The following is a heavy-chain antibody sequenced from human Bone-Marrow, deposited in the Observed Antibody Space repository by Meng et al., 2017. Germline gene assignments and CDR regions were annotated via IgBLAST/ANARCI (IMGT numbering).Heavy chain of an antibody. D-gene: IGHD2-15*01. V-gene: IGHV4-30-4*01. CDR3: ARVNSDCCGVMCYKGWFDP. CDR2: IHYSGST. J-gene: IGHJ5*02. CDR1: GGSISGGDYY. Sequence: QVQLQESGPGLVKPSQNLSLTCTVSGGSISGGDYYWSWIRQPPGKGLEWIGYIHYSGSTYYNPSLKSRITISVDMSRNQFSLRLTSVTSADMAVYYCARVNSDCCGVMCYKGWFDPWGQGTLVTVSS.